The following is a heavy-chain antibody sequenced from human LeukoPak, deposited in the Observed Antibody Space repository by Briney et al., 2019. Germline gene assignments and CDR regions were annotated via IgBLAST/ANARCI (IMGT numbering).Heavy chain of an antibody. J-gene: IGHJ4*02. CDR1: GFTFSSYG. V-gene: IGHV3-23*01. CDR2: ISGSGGST. Sequence: GGSLRLSCAASGFTFSSYGMSWVRQAPGKGLESVSAISGSGGSTYYADSVKGRFTISRDNSKNTLYLQMNSLRAEDTAVYYCAKTDTAMVRGANDYWGQGTLVTVSS. CDR3: AKTDTAMVRGANDY. D-gene: IGHD3-10*01.